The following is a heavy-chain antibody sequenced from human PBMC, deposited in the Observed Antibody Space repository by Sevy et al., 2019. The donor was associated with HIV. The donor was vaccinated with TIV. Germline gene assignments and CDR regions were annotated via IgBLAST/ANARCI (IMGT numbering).Heavy chain of an antibody. CDR2: XXXXXSNI. CDR3: XRXXXXGXXXXXXX. J-gene: IGHJ4*02. V-gene: IGHV3-21*01. Sequence: GGSLRLSXAAXXXXXXXXXMXWXXXXPXKXXXWXSSXXXXXSNIYYADSVKGRFTISRDNAENSLYLQMNSVRAEDTAVYXCXRXXXXGXXXXXXXWGQGXLVTVSS. CDR1: XXXXXXXX.